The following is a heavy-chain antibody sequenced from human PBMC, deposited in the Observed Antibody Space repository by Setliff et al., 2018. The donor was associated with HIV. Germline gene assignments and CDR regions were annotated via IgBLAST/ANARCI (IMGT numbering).Heavy chain of an antibody. J-gene: IGHJ4*02. CDR3: ARGGGPDTNFDS. CDR2: IYYSGST. Sequence: PSETLSLTCTVSGETIRNGFYYWHWMRQPPGKGLEWIGSIYYSGSTHYKSSLKSRVTISVDTSKNQFSLRLSSVTAADTAVYYGARGGGPDTNFDSWGRGTLVTVSS. CDR1: GETIRNGFYY. V-gene: IGHV4-39*07.